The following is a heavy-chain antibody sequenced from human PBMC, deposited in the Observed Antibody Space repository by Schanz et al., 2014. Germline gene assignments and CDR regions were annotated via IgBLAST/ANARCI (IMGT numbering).Heavy chain of an antibody. V-gene: IGHV3-23*04. CDR3: ATENWWTVEK. D-gene: IGHD2-15*01. J-gene: IGHJ4*02. CDR2: IRGSGGGT. Sequence: EVQLVESGGGFVQPGGSLRLSCAASGFTFSGYAMSWVRQAPGKGLEWVSSIRGSGGGTDYADSVKGRFTISRDNSKNTLYLQMNSLRAEDTAVYYCATENWWTVEKWGQGTLVTVSS. CDR1: GFTFSGYA.